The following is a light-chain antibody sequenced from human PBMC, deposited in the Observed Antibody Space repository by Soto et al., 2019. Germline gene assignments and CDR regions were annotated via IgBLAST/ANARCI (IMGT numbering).Light chain of an antibody. CDR3: QQTYSTPPT. CDR2: AAS. V-gene: IGKV1-39*01. J-gene: IGKJ1*01. Sequence: DIQMTQSPSSLSASVGDRVTITCRASQSISTYLNWYQQKAGLAPKLLIYAASSLQSGVPSRFSGSGSGTDFTLTISSLQPDDFATYYCQQTYSTPPTFGQGTNVEIK. CDR1: QSISTY.